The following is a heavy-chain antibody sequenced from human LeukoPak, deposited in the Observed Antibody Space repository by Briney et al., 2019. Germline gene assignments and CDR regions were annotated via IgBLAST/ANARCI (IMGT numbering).Heavy chain of an antibody. V-gene: IGHV3-74*01. CDR1: GFTFTDYW. CDR3: AKDVFYGSADY. D-gene: IGHD3-10*01. J-gene: IGHJ4*02. CDR2: INPDGRST. Sequence: PGGSLRLSCAASGFTFTDYWMHWVRQVPGEGLVWVSFINPDGRSTNYADSVKGRFIISRDNAKNTLYLQMNSLRAEDTAVYYCAKDVFYGSADYWGQGTLVTVSS.